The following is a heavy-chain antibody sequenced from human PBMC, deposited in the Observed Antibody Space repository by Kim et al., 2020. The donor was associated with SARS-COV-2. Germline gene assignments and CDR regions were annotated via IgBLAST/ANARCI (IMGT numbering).Heavy chain of an antibody. CDR3: ARASPGYDWWNWGNWFDP. CDR1: GYTFINYD. CDR2: MNPYSGNT. V-gene: IGHV1-8*01. J-gene: IGHJ5*02. Sequence: ASVKVSCKASGYTFINYDINWVRQATGQGLEWMGWMNPYSGNTGYAQKFQGRVTMTRNTSTNTAYMELSSLGSEDTAIYYCARASPGYDWWNWGNWFDPWGQGTLVTVSS. D-gene: IGHD2-8*02.